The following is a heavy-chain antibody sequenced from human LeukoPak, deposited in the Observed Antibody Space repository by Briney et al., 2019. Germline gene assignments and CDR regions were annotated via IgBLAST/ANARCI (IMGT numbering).Heavy chain of an antibody. CDR2: IYYSGST. D-gene: IGHD5-18*01. CDR3: ARLYSYGYIGDY. CDR1: GGSISSSSYY. V-gene: IGHV4-39*01. J-gene: IGHJ4*02. Sequence: PETLSLTCTVSGGSISSSSYYWGWIRQPPGKGLEWIGSIYYSGSTYYNPSLKSRVTISVDTSKNQFSLKLSSVTAADTAVYYCARLYSYGYIGDYWGQGTLVTVSS.